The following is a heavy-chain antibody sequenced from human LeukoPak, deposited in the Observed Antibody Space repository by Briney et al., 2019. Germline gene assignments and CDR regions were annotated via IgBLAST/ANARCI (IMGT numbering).Heavy chain of an antibody. J-gene: IGHJ4*02. D-gene: IGHD6-13*01. Sequence: GGSLRLSCAASGFTVSSNYMSWVRQAPGKGLEWVSVIYSGGSTYHADSVKGRFTISRDNSKNTLYLQMNSLRAEDTAVYYCVRLNPGRAAAGCWGQGTLVTVSS. CDR2: IYSGGST. V-gene: IGHV3-53*01. CDR3: VRLNPGRAAAGC. CDR1: GFTVSSNY.